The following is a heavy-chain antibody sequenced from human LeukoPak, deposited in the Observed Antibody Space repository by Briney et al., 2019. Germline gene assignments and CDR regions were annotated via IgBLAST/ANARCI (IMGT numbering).Heavy chain of an antibody. CDR1: GGSISSGDYY. Sequence: TSETLSLTCTVSGGSISSGDYYWSWIRQPPGKGLEWIGYIYYSGSTYYNPSLKSRVTISVDTSKNQFSLKLSSVTAADTAVYYCAREDVDTAMVDYWGQGTLVTVSS. CDR3: AREDVDTAMVDY. D-gene: IGHD5-18*01. J-gene: IGHJ4*02. CDR2: IYYSGST. V-gene: IGHV4-30-4*08.